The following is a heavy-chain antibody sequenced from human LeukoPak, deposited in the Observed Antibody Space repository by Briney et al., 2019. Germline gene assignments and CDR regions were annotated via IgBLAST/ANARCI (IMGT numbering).Heavy chain of an antibody. D-gene: IGHD1-1*01. J-gene: IGHJ4*02. Sequence: GGSLRLSCAASISSFSASTMIWVRQAPGKGLEWVSSISSXSSYIYYTDSVKGRFTVSRDNANNSLYLQMNSLRAEDTAVYFCAXKXXDELDYWGQGTLVTVSS. V-gene: IGHV3-21*06. CDR2: ISSXSSYI. CDR1: ISSFSAST. CDR3: AXKXXDELDY.